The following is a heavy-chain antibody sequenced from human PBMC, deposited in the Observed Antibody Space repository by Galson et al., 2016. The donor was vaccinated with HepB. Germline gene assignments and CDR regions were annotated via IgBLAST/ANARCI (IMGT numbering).Heavy chain of an antibody. CDR3: ARDDSGGWYGFHYGMDV. V-gene: IGHV4-59*01. J-gene: IGHJ6*02. D-gene: IGHD6-19*01. Sequence: SETLSLTCTVSGASISGYYLSWIRQPPGKGLEWIGYIYYSGRTNYNPSPKSRVTISVDTSKNPFSLKLSSVTAADTAGYYCARDDSGGWYGFHYGMDVWGQGTTVTVSS. CDR1: GASISGYY. CDR2: IYYSGRT.